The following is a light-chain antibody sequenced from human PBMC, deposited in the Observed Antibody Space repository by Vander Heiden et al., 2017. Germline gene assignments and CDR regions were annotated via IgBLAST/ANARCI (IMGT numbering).Light chain of an antibody. Sequence: IQMTQSPSSLSACVGDTVTITCRASQNIVERLDWSQQKPGKAPKFLIFAASRLGSGVPSRFSGSGSGTDFTLTIASLQPDDFATYCCQQTYASLRTFGQGTKVEVK. CDR2: AAS. CDR1: QNIVER. CDR3: QQTYASLRT. J-gene: IGKJ1*01. V-gene: IGKV1-39*01.